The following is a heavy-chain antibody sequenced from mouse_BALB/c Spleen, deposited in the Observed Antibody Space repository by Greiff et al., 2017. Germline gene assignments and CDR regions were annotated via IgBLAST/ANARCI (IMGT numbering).Heavy chain of an antibody. Sequence: EVQGVESGGGLVKPGGSLKLSCAASGFTFSDYYMYWVRQTPEKRLEWVATISDGGSYTYYPDSVKGRFTISRDNAKNNLYLQMSSLKSEDTAMYYCARGGLDGAWFAYWGQGTLVTVSA. D-gene: IGHD2-10*02. J-gene: IGHJ3*01. CDR3: ARGGLDGAWFAY. CDR2: ISDGGSYT. CDR1: GFTFSDYY. V-gene: IGHV5-4*02.